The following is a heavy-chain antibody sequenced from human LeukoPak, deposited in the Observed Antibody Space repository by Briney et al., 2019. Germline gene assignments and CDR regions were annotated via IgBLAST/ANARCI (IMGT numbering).Heavy chain of an antibody. CDR1: GFTFGDYS. CDR2: IRSKAHGGTT. J-gene: IGHJ4*02. Sequence: GGSLRLSCTGSGFTFGDYSMNWVRQAPGKGLEWVAFIRSKAHGGTTEYAASVRGRFTFSRDDSRSVAYLQMNNLRTEDTAVYYCARDQVYYDFWSAYWGQGTLVTVSS. D-gene: IGHD3-3*01. CDR3: ARDQVYYDFWSAY. V-gene: IGHV3-49*04.